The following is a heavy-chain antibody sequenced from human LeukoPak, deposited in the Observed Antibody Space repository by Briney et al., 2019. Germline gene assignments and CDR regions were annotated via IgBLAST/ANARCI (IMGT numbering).Heavy chain of an antibody. CDR2: INTNTGNP. J-gene: IGHJ4*02. D-gene: IGHD6-13*01. CDR1: GYTFTSYA. Sequence: GASVKVSCKASGYTFTSYAMNWVRQAPGQGLEWMGWINTNTGNPTYAQGFTGRFVFSLDTSVSTAYLQISSLKAEDTAVYYCARVDVVGQLVNFFDYWGQGTLVTVSS. CDR3: ARVDVVGQLVNFFDY. V-gene: IGHV7-4-1*02.